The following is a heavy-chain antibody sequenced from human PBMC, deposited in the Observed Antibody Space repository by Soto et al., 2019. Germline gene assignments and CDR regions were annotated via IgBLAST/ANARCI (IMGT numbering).Heavy chain of an antibody. CDR2: IHYSGST. CDR3: AKVGRIAAAGTRFDP. Sequence: PSETLSLTCTVSASSISGYHWSWIRQPPGKELELIAYIHYSGSTYYNPSLKSRVTISIDTSKNQFSLKLSSVNAADTAVYYCAKVGRIAAAGTRFDPWGQGTLVTVSS. CDR1: ASSISGYH. D-gene: IGHD6-13*01. J-gene: IGHJ5*02. V-gene: IGHV4-59*01.